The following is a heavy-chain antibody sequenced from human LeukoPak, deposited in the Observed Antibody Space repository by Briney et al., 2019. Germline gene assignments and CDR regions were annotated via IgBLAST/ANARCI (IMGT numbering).Heavy chain of an antibody. CDR3: AKDYYDYGVKYYFDY. CDR1: GFTFDDYA. J-gene: IGHJ4*02. Sequence: PGGSLRLSCAASGFTFDDYAMHWVRQAPGKGLEWVSSITWNSGSLGYADSVKGRFTISRDNAKNSLYLQMNSLKTEDTALYYCAKDYYDYGVKYYFDYWGQGTLVTVSS. D-gene: IGHD4-17*01. V-gene: IGHV3-9*01. CDR2: ITWNSGSL.